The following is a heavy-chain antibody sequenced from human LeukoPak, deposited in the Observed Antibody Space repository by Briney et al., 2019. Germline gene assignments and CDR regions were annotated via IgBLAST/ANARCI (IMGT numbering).Heavy chain of an antibody. Sequence: GASVKVSCTASGGTFSSYAIGWVRQAPGQGLEWMGGIIPIFGTANYAQKFQGRVTITADESTSTAYMELSSLRSEDTAVYYCARVDTAMVVFDYWGQGTLVTVSS. J-gene: IGHJ4*02. V-gene: IGHV1-69*13. CDR2: IIPIFGTA. CDR3: ARVDTAMVVFDY. CDR1: GGTFSSYA. D-gene: IGHD5-18*01.